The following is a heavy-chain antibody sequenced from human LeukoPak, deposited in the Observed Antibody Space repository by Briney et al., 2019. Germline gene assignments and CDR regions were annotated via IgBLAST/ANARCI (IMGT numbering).Heavy chain of an antibody. J-gene: IGHJ6*02. CDR3: AKDLGYSNYHYYGMDV. CDR1: GFTFSSYD. D-gene: IGHD4-11*01. V-gene: IGHV3-23*01. Sequence: AGGSLRLSCAASGFTFSSYDMSWVRQAPGKGLEWVATISGSGDSTYYADSVRGRFTISRDNSKNTLYLQMNSLRAEGTAIYHCAKDLGYSNYHYYGMDVWGQGTTVTVSS. CDR2: ISGSGDST.